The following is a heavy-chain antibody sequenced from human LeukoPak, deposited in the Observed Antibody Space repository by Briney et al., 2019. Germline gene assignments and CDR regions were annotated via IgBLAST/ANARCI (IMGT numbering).Heavy chain of an antibody. V-gene: IGHV3-74*01. CDR3: ARGYSCGYSIDY. CDR1: GVTLATYW. Sequence: WGSLRLSCAASGVTLATYWMHWVRQAPGKGLVWVSRINGDGSSTSYADSVKGRFTISRDNDKNTVYLQVAGVRADDTAVYYRARGYSCGYSIDYWGQGTLVTVSS. D-gene: IGHD5-18*01. CDR2: INGDGSST. J-gene: IGHJ4*02.